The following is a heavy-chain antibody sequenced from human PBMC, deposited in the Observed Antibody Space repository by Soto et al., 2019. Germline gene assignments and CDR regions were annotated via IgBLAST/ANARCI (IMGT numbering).Heavy chain of an antibody. D-gene: IGHD7-27*01. CDR2: ISHVGST. J-gene: IGHJ4*02. CDR3: ARGSGDPGPFDS. Sequence: QVQLQQWGAGLLKPSETLSLTCAVYGGSFSGYYWNWIRQPPGKGLEWIGEISHVGSTVYNPSLKSRVAISVDTSKNQFSLRLTSVIAADTAVYYCARGSGDPGPFDSWGQGTLVTVSP. CDR1: GGSFSGYY. V-gene: IGHV4-34*01.